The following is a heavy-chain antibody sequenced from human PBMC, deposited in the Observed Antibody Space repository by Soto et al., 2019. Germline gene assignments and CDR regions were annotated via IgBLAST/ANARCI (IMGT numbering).Heavy chain of an antibody. D-gene: IGHD3-10*01. Sequence: PSETLSLTCTVSGGSISNYYWSWIRQPPGKGLKWIGYIFYTGSTNYNPSLKSRVTISVDTSKNQFSLKLSSVTAADTAVYYCALFTIIRGASLFYSWGQGSLVPVSS. CDR2: IFYTGST. CDR1: GGSISNYY. CDR3: ALFTIIRGASLFYS. J-gene: IGHJ1*01. V-gene: IGHV4-59*01.